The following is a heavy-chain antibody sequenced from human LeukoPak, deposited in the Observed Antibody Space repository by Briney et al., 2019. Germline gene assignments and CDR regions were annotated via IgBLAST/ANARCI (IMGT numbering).Heavy chain of an antibody. CDR2: ISSTSSYI. J-gene: IGHJ6*02. Sequence: GSLKLSCAASGFTFSNYNFYWVRQAPGKGLEWVSSISSTSSYIYYADSMKGRFTISRDNAKNSLYLQMNSLRAEDTAVYYCARALWSGPVYYGMDVWGQGTTVTVSS. V-gene: IGHV3-21*01. D-gene: IGHD3-10*01. CDR1: GFTFSNYN. CDR3: ARALWSGPVYYGMDV.